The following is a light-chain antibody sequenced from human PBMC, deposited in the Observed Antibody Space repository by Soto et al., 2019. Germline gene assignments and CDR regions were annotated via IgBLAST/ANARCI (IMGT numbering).Light chain of an antibody. CDR1: QNINNY. CDR2: AAS. J-gene: IGKJ1*01. CDR3: QQSYIEPWGT. Sequence: DIQMTQSPSSLSASVGDRVTITCRASQNINNYLNWYQQRPGKAPKLLIYAASTLQSGVPPRFSGSGSGTDFTLAISSLQPQDFATYYCQQSYIEPWGTCGQGTRVESK. V-gene: IGKV1-39*01.